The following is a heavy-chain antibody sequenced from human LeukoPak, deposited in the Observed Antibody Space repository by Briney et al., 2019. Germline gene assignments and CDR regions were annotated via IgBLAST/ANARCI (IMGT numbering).Heavy chain of an antibody. D-gene: IGHD1-1*01. CDR1: GYTIRSKTMH. Sequence: PWETLPLTCTASGYTIRSKTMHWACNGPPPGMELERIRSIYGNSKNYHNPSLKRRTTISVHTSNTQFLLEISSVTAAKPDDYCRATNGATQLERLDYWGQGTLVTVSP. CDR3: ATNGATQLERLDY. J-gene: IGHJ4*02. CDR2: IYGNSKN. V-gene: IGHV4-39*01.